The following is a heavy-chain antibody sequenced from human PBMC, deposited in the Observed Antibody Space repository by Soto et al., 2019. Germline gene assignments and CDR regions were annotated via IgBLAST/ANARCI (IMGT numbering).Heavy chain of an antibody. CDR3: AIDYDYVWGSYRYGAFDI. D-gene: IGHD3-16*02. J-gene: IGHJ3*02. CDR1: GGTFSSYA. CDR2: IIPIFGTA. V-gene: IGHV1-69*01. Sequence: VKVSCKASGGTFSSYAISWVRQAPGQGLEWMGGIIPIFGTANYAQKFQGRVTITADESTSTAYMELSSLRSEDTAVYYCAIDYDYVWGSYRYGAFDIWGQGTMVTVSS.